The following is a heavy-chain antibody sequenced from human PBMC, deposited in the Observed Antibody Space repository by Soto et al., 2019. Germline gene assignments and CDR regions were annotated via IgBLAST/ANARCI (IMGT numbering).Heavy chain of an antibody. CDR1: GGSVSGVDYF. V-gene: IGHV4-30-4*01. CDR2: IYYTGIT. J-gene: IGHJ5*02. D-gene: IGHD2-21*01. Sequence: SETLSLTCTVSGGSVSGVDYFWSWIRQSPGKGLEWIGYIYYTGITHLNPSLKSRLTMAVDTSKNEFSLKLTSVSAADTAVYFCAREERKGIISWFDPWGQGTPVTVPS. CDR3: AREERKGIISWFDP.